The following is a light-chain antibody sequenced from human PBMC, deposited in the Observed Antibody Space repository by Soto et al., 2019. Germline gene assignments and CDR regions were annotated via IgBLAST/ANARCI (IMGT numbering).Light chain of an antibody. CDR2: EVS. Sequence: QSALTPPPSASGSPGQSVIISCTGTSSDVGGYNYVSWYQQHPGKAPKLMIYEVSKRPSGVPDRFSGSKSGNTASLTVSGLQTEDEADYYCSSYAGSNNFVVFGGGTKVTVL. J-gene: IGLJ2*01. CDR3: SSYAGSNNFVV. V-gene: IGLV2-8*01. CDR1: SSDVGGYNY.